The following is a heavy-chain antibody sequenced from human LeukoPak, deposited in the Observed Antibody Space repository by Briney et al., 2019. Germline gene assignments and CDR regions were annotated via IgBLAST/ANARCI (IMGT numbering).Heavy chain of an antibody. D-gene: IGHD1-26*01. CDR1: GGSISSSGYY. V-gene: IGHV4-39*01. Sequence: SETLSLTCTVSGGSISSSGYYWGWIRQPPGKRLDWIGSIYSSGNTYYSPSLKSRVTISLDTSQNQFSLRLSSVTAADTAVYYCARHNSGTYLDWGQGNLVTVSS. CDR2: IYSSGNT. J-gene: IGHJ4*02. CDR3: ARHNSGTYLD.